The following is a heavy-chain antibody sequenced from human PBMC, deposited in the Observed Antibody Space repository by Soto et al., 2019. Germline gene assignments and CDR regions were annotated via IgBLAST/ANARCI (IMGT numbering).Heavy chain of an antibody. Sequence: SLRLSCAASGFTFSSYAMSWVRQAPGKGLEWVSAISGSGGSTYYADSVKGRFTISRDNSKNTLYLQMNSLRAEDTPVYYCAKDLRPDVVVAVVAATVDYWGPGNLVTVSS. D-gene: IGHD2-15*01. V-gene: IGHV3-23*01. CDR3: AKDLRPDVVVAVVAATVDY. CDR1: GFTFSSYA. J-gene: IGHJ4*02. CDR2: ISGSGGST.